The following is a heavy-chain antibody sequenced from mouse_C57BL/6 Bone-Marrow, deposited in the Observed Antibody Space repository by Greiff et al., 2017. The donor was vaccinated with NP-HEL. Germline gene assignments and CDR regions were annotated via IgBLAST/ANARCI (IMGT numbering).Heavy chain of an antibody. Sequence: EVQLQQSGPELVKPGASVTISCKASGYTFTDYYINWVKQRHGKSLEWLGDINPNNGGTSHNQQFKGMATLTGDKSSSTAYMELRSLTSEDSAVYYFAREEKKLSGSSSYYFDYWGQGTTLTVSS. CDR3: AREEKKLSGSSSYYFDY. D-gene: IGHD1-1*01. CDR2: INPNNGGT. V-gene: IGHV1-26*01. J-gene: IGHJ2*01. CDR1: GYTFTDYY.